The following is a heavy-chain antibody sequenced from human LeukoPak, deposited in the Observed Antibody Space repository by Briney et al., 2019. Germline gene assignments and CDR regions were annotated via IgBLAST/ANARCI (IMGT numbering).Heavy chain of an antibody. CDR2: IRSNSRGI. CDR3: ARDGASIDDQYYGLDV. D-gene: IGHD1-1*01. J-gene: IGHJ6*02. CDR1: GFTFNSYT. Sequence: PGGSLRLSCAASGFTFNSYTMNWVRQAPGKGLESVSSIRSNSRGINYADSVKGRFTISRDNDKNTAVLEMNSLRAEDTAVYYCARDGASIDDQYYGLDVWGQGTTVTVSS. V-gene: IGHV3-21*06.